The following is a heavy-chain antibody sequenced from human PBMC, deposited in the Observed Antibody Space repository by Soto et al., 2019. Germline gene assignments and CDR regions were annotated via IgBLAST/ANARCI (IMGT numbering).Heavy chain of an antibody. CDR3: ARSIGTYCGGDCSPCDDY. V-gene: IGHV1-69*12. D-gene: IGHD2-21*02. CDR2: ITPIFNSA. CDR1: GVTFTSYT. Sequence: QVHLVQSGAEVKKPGSSVKVSCKISGVTFTSYTIGWVRQAPGQGLEWMGGITPIFNSANYARKFQGRISISADDSTNTAHMELRSLSSEDSAMYYCARSIGTYCGGDCSPCDDYWGQGTLVTVSS. J-gene: IGHJ4*02.